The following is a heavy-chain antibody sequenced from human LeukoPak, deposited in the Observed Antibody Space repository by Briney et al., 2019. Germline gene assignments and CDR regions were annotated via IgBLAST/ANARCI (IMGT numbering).Heavy chain of an antibody. D-gene: IGHD3-9*01. Sequence: ASVKVSCKASGVTFSSYAISWVRQAPGQGLEWMGGSIPIFGTANYAQKFQGGVTITADASTSSAYMELSSLTSEDTAVHYCTGETRHEGLRYFDWFSYYGMDVWGQGTTVTVSS. CDR1: GVTFSSYA. CDR2: SIPIFGTA. J-gene: IGHJ6*02. CDR3: TGETRHEGLRYFDWFSYYGMDV. V-gene: IGHV1-69*01.